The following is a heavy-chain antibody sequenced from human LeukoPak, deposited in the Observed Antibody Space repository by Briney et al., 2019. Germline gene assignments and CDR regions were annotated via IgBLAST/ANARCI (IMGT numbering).Heavy chain of an antibody. CDR2: IIPIFGTA. V-gene: IGHV1-69*05. CDR3: ARKDIAVAGFYYHGMDV. J-gene: IGHJ6*02. D-gene: IGHD6-19*01. Sequence: SVKVSCKASGGTFSSYAISWVRQAPGQGLEWMGGIIPIFGTANYAQKFQGRVTMTRDTSISTAYMELSRLTSDDTAVYYCARKDIAVAGFYYHGMDVWGQGTTVTVSS. CDR1: GGTFSSYA.